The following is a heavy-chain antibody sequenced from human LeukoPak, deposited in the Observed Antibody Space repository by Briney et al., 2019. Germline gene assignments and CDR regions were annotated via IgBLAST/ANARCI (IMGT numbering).Heavy chain of an antibody. CDR2: ISYHGYNK. V-gene: IGHV3-30*01. CDR3: ARDQGDAGSRVKRDGHYMDV. Sequence: GRSLRLSCAASGFTFSNYAMHWVRQAPGKGLEWVAVISYHGYNKYYADSVRGRFTTSRDSSKNTVDLQMNSLRDEDTAVYYCARDQGDAGSRVKRDGHYMDVWGKGTTVTVSS. J-gene: IGHJ6*03. D-gene: IGHD1-1*01. CDR1: GFTFSNYA.